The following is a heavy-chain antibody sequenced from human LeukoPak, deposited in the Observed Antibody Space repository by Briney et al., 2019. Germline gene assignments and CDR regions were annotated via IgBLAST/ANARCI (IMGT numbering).Heavy chain of an antibody. Sequence: SETLSLTCAVYGGSFSGYYWSWIRQPPGKGLEWIGEIYHSGSTNYNPSLKSRVTISVDKSKNQFSLKLSSVTAADTAVYYCARDAPGDYDILTGYHDAFDIWGQGTMVTVSS. V-gene: IGHV4-34*01. CDR1: GGSFSGYY. CDR2: IYHSGST. J-gene: IGHJ3*02. D-gene: IGHD3-9*01. CDR3: ARDAPGDYDILTGYHDAFDI.